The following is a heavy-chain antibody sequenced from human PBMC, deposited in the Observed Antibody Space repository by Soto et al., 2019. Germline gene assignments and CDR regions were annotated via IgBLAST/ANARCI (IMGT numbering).Heavy chain of an antibody. CDR3: LRGNSGYGNFDY. Sequence: GGSLRLSCAASGFTFSSYWMHWVRQAPGKGLVWASRIKGDGSETNYADSVKGRFTISRDNAKNTLYLQLNSLRAEDTAVYYCLRGNSGYGNFDYWGQGTRVTVSS. D-gene: IGHD5-12*01. CDR1: GFTFSSYW. V-gene: IGHV3-74*01. J-gene: IGHJ4*02. CDR2: IKGDGSET.